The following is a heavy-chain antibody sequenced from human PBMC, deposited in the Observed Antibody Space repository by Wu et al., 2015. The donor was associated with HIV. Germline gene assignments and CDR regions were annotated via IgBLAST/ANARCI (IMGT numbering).Heavy chain of an antibody. CDR2: INPDSGGT. CDR3: ARDDGNGGSCFPY. J-gene: IGHJ4*02. Sequence: QVQLVQSGAEVKKPGASVKVSCKTSGYSFTAHYMHWVRQAPGQGLEWMGWINPDSGGTNYAPRFQGRVTMTRDTSITTANMELSGLRFDDTAVYYCARDDGNGGSCFPYWGQGTLVTVSS. CDR1: GYSFTAHY. D-gene: IGHD2-15*01. V-gene: IGHV1-2*02.